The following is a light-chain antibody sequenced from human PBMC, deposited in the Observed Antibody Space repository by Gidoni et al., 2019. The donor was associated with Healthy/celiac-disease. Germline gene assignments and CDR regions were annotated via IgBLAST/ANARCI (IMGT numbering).Light chain of an antibody. V-gene: IGKV3-11*01. CDR2: DAS. CDR3: QQRRT. CDR1: QSVSSY. Sequence: EIVLTQSPATLSLSPGERTTLSCTASQSVSSYLAWYQQKPGQAPRLLIYDASNRATGIPARFSGSGSGTDFTLTISSLEPEDFAVYYCQQRRTFGPGTKVEIK. J-gene: IGKJ3*01.